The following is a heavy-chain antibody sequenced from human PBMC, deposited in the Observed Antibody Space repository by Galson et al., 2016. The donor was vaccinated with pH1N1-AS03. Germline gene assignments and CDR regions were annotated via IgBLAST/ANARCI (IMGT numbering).Heavy chain of an antibody. D-gene: IGHD2/OR15-2a*01. CDR2: TNPNNGVT. Sequence: SVKVSCKASGYIFTGFYVHWVRQAPGQGLEWMGWTNPNNGVTNYAQKFQAWVTMTGDTSISTAYLELYGLKSDDTAVYYCARDPRGPCSSATCATTYYFGMDVWGQGTTVIVSS. CDR3: ARDPRGPCSSATCATTYYFGMDV. V-gene: IGHV1-2*04. CDR1: GYIFTGFY. J-gene: IGHJ6*02.